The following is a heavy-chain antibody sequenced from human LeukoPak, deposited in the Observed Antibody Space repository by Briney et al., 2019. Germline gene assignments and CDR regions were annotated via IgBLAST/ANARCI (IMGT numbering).Heavy chain of an antibody. V-gene: IGHV4-34*01. CDR2: INHSGST. J-gene: IGHJ4*02. D-gene: IGHD4-17*01. Sequence: PGGSLRLSCVASGFTFDNYNINWVRQAPGKGLEWIGEINHSGSTNYNPSLKSRVTISVDTSKNQFSLKLSSVTAADTAVYYCARGRRYGDYFDYWGQGTLVTVSS. CDR1: GFTFDNYN. CDR3: ARGRRYGDYFDY.